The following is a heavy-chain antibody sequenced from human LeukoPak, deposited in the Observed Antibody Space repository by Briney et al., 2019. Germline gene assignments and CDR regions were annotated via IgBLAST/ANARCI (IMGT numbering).Heavy chain of an antibody. D-gene: IGHD3-10*01. CDR2: IRYDGTDE. V-gene: IGHV3-30*02. J-gene: IGHJ3*02. CDR1: GFTFNDHG. CDR3: ARNRAFGTFDAFDM. Sequence: QPGGSLRLSCVAPGFTFNDHGMHWVRQAPGKGLQWLAFIRYDGTDESYGASVRDRLTISRDDSLNTVYLQMDSLGHDDTAVYYCARNRAFGTFDAFDMWGQGTMVTVSS.